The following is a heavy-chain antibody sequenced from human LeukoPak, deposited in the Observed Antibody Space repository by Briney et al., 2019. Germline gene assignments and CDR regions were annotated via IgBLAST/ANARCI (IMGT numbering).Heavy chain of an antibody. J-gene: IGHJ6*02. CDR3: ARGAYDFWSGNSYGMDV. V-gene: IGHV3-11*01. D-gene: IGHD3-3*01. CDR2: ISSSGSTI. CDR1: GFTFSDYY. Sequence: GGSLRLSCAASGFTFSDYYMSWIRQAPGKGLEWVSYISSSGSTIYYADSVKGRFTISRDNAKNSLYLQMTSLRAEDTAVYYCARGAYDFWSGNSYGMDVWGQGTTVTVSS.